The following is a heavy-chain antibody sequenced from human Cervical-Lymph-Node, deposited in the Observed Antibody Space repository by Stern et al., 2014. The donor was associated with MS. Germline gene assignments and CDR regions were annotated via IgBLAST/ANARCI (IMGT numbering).Heavy chain of an antibody. CDR1: GFSFDDYA. Sequence: VQLVESGGGLVQPGRSLRLSCAASGFSFDDYAMHWVRQAPGKGLGWVSGISWNTGTIDYADSVKGRFTISRDNAKKSLYLQMNSLSAEDTALYYCAKDTLGGGFHNGWYYFDSWGQGTPVTVSS. D-gene: IGHD6-19*01. J-gene: IGHJ4*02. CDR2: ISWNTGTI. V-gene: IGHV3-9*01. CDR3: AKDTLGGGFHNGWYYFDS.